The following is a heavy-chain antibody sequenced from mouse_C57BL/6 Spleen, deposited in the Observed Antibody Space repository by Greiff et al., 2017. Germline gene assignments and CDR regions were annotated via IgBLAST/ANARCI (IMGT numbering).Heavy chain of an antibody. J-gene: IGHJ4*01. Sequence: VQLQQPGAELVMPGASVKLSCKASGYTFTSYWMHWVKQRPGQGLEWIGEIDPSDSYTNYNQKFKGKSTLTVDKSSSTAYMQLSSLTSEDSAVYYCATISRDAMDYWGQGTSVTVSS. CDR3: ATISRDAMDY. CDR1: GYTFTSYW. V-gene: IGHV1-69*01. CDR2: IDPSDSYT.